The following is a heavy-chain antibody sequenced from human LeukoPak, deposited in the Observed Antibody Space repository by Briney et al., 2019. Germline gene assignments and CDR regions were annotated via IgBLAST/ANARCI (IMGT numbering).Heavy chain of an antibody. CDR1: GFAARKYW. J-gene: IGHJ4*02. V-gene: IGHV3-7*01. CDR3: ARCAVAAAGDY. CDR2: IKPDGSGK. Sequence: PGGSLRLSCAASGFAARKYWMSWVCQAPGKGLEWVANIKPDGSGKYYVDSVKGRFTISRDNAENSLFLHTNSLRAEDTAVYYCARCAVAAAGDYWGRGALVTVSS. D-gene: IGHD6-13*01.